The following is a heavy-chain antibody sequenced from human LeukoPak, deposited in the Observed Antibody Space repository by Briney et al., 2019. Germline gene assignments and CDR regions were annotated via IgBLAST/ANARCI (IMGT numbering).Heavy chain of an antibody. J-gene: IGHJ3*02. CDR2: VNPSGGST. CDR3: ARGKVSILSGDAFDI. Sequence: VASVTVSCKASGYTFTSYYMHWVRQAPGQGLEWMGLVNPSGGSTSYAQKFQGRVTMTRDTSTSTVYMELSSLRSEDTAVYYCARGKVSILSGDAFDIWGQGTMVTVSS. D-gene: IGHD7-27*01. CDR1: GYTFTSYY. V-gene: IGHV1-46*01.